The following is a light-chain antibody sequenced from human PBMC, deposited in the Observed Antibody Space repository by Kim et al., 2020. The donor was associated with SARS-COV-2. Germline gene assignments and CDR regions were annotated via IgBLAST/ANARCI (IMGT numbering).Light chain of an antibody. J-gene: IGKJ5*01. Sequence: EIVLTQSPATLSLSPGERATLSCRASQSVRTYLAWYQQKPGQSPRLLIYDASNRATGIPARFSGSGSGTDFTLTISSLEPEDFAVYYCQQRGNWPTFGQGTRREIK. CDR3: QQRGNWPT. CDR1: QSVRTY. CDR2: DAS. V-gene: IGKV3-11*01.